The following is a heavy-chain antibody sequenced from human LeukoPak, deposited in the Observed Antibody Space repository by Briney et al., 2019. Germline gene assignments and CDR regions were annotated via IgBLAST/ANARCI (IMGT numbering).Heavy chain of an antibody. CDR2: INPGGGST. CDR3: ARDGFWMVRGESDAFDI. V-gene: IGHV1-46*01. J-gene: IGHJ3*02. CDR1: GYTFTSYY. Sequence: GASVKVSCKASGYTFTSYYMHWVRQAPGQGLEWMGIINPGGGSTSYAQKFQGRVTMTRDTSTSTVYMELSSLRSEDTAVYYCARDGFWMVRGESDAFDIWGQGTMVTVSS. D-gene: IGHD3-10*01.